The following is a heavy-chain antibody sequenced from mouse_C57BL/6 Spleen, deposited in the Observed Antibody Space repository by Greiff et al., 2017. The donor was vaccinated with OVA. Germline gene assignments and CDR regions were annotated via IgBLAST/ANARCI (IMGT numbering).Heavy chain of an antibody. V-gene: IGHV1-64*01. J-gene: IGHJ2*01. CDR1: GYTFTSYW. CDR2: IHPNSGST. CDR3: ARQDYSNLPLDY. D-gene: IGHD2-5*01. Sequence: QVQLQQPGAELVKPGASVKLSCKASGYTFTSYWMHWVKQRPGQGLEWIGMIHPNSGSTNYNEKFKSKATLTVDKSSSTAYMQLSSLTSEDSAVYYCARQDYSNLPLDYWGQGTTLTVSS.